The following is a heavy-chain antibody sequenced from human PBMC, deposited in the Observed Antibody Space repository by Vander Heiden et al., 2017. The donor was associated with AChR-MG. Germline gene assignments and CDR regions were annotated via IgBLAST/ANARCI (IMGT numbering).Heavy chain of an antibody. CDR3: ARVGYGETLDY. Sequence: QVQLQESGSGLVKPSETLSLPCTVSGGSISSYYWSWIRQPPGKGLEWIGYIYYSGSTNYNPSLKSRVTISVDTSKNQFSLKLSSVTAADTAVYYCARVGYGETLDYWGQGTLVTVSS. CDR1: GGSISSYY. J-gene: IGHJ4*02. D-gene: IGHD4-17*01. CDR2: IYYSGST. V-gene: IGHV4-59*01.